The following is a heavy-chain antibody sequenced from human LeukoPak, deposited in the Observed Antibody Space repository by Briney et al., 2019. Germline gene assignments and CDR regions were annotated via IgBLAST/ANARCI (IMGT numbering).Heavy chain of an antibody. CDR1: GYSFTSYY. CDR2: ISAYNGNT. D-gene: IGHD2-2*01. Sequence: ASVKVSCKASGYSFTSYYMHWVRQAPGQGLEWMGWISAYNGNTNYAQKLQGRVTMTTDTSTSTAYMELRSLRSDDTAVYYCASDCSSTSCQENWGQGTLVTVSS. CDR3: ASDCSSTSCQEN. V-gene: IGHV1-18*04. J-gene: IGHJ4*02.